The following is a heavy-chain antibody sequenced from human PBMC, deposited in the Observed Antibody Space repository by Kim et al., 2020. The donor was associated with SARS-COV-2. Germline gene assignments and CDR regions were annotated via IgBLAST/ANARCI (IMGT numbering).Heavy chain of an antibody. J-gene: IGHJ4*02. CDR3: ARCEVGAITLFDY. D-gene: IGHD1-26*01. V-gene: IGHV4-39*01. Sequence: YNPSLKSRVTISVDTSKSQFSLKLSSVTAADTAVYYCARCEVGAITLFDYWGQGTMVTVSS.